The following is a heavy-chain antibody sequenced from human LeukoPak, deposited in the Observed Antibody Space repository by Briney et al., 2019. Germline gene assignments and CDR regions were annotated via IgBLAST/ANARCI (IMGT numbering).Heavy chain of an antibody. CDR1: GFTFSSYS. Sequence: PGGSLRLSCAASGFTFSSYSMNWVRQAPGKGLEWVSSISSSSSYIYYADSVKGRFTISRDNAKNSLHLQMNSLRAEDTAVYYCARDLGGAFDIWGQGTMVTVSS. V-gene: IGHV3-21*01. CDR2: ISSSSSYI. CDR3: ARDLGGAFDI. D-gene: IGHD1-26*01. J-gene: IGHJ3*02.